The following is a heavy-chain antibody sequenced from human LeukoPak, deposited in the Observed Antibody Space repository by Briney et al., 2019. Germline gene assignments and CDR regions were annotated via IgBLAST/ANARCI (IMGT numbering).Heavy chain of an antibody. Sequence: ASVKVSCKASGGTFSSYAISWVRQAPGQGLEWMGRIIPIFGIANYAQKFQGRVTITADKSTSTAHMELSSLRSEDTAVYYCARHGGNSAYYYYGMDVWGQGTTVTVSS. CDR2: IIPIFGIA. CDR3: ARHGGNSAYYYYGMDV. CDR1: GGTFSSYA. J-gene: IGHJ6*02. D-gene: IGHD4-23*01. V-gene: IGHV1-69*04.